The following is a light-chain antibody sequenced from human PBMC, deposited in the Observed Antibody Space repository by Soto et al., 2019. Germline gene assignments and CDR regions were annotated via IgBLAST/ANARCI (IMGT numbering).Light chain of an antibody. CDR2: GAS. CDR1: QSVRSRY. J-gene: IGKJ1*01. V-gene: IGKV3D-20*02. CDR3: MQGTYWPWT. Sequence: EIVLTQSPGTLSLSPGERATLSCRASQSVRSRYLAWYQQKPGQAPRLLIYGASSRATGIPDRFSGSGSGTDFTLKISRVEAEDVAVYYCMQGTYWPWTLGQGTKVEIK.